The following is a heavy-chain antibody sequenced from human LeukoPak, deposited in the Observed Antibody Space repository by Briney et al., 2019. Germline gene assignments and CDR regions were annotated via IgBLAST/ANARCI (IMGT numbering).Heavy chain of an antibody. Sequence: GGSLRLSCAVSGFSVTNNYMSWVRQAPGKGLEWVSVFYVGGATYYADSVKGRFTISRDNSKNTLYMQMNSLRAEDTAVYYCAKGSTGYYYDYWGQGTLVTVPS. CDR2: FYVGGAT. J-gene: IGHJ4*02. CDR1: GFSVTNNY. D-gene: IGHD3-9*01. CDR3: AKGSTGYYYDY. V-gene: IGHV3-53*01.